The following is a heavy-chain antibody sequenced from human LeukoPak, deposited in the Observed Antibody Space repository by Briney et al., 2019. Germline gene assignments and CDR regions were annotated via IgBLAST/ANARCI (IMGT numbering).Heavy chain of an antibody. CDR1: GGSISGYF. J-gene: IGHJ5*02. D-gene: IGHD6-13*01. CDR2: VSVRGGK. V-gene: IGHV4-4*07. Sequence: PSETLSLTCAVSGGSISGYFWSWIRQSAGKGLEWIGRVSVRGGKNYNPSLTSRVSMSIDTSKDQVSLKLTSVTAADTAVYYCARGPLMSAGGGVDPWGQGTLVTVSS. CDR3: ARGPLMSAGGGVDP.